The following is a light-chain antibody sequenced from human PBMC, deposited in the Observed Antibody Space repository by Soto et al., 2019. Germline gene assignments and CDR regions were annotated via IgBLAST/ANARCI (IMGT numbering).Light chain of an antibody. CDR3: QHYGDSSWT. Sequence: EIVLTQSPVTLPLSPGERATLSCRASQSVSSTLLTWYQQKPGQAPRLLIFGVSSRATGIPDRFSGSGSGTDFTLTNSRLEPEDFAVYFCQHYGDSSWTFGQGTRVEIK. V-gene: IGKV3-20*01. J-gene: IGKJ1*01. CDR1: QSVSSTL. CDR2: GVS.